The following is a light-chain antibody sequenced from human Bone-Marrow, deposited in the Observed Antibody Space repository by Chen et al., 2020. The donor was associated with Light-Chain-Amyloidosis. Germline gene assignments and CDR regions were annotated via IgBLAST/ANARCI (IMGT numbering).Light chain of an antibody. CDR1: SSDVGSYNL. V-gene: IGLV2-23*02. CDR3: SSYVGSGTFVV. J-gene: IGLJ2*01. CDR2: EAS. Sequence: HSAPPQPAPVSWSPGPSITISCTGTSSDVGSYNLVSWYQHHPGKVPKLLIYEASKRPSGVSNRFSGSQSGNTASLTISGLQAEDEADYYCSSYVGSGTFVVFGGGTKVTVL.